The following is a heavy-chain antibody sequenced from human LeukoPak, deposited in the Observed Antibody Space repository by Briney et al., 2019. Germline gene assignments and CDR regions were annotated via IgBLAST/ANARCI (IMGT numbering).Heavy chain of an antibody. J-gene: IGHJ3*02. CDR3: AKNLLRFLEWLHAFDI. CDR1: GFTFSIHA. CDR2: ISAGGGST. D-gene: IGHD3-3*01. Sequence: GGSLRLSCAASGFTFSIHAMSWVRQAPGKGLEWVSTISAGGGSTYYADSVKGRFTISRDNSKNTLYLQMNSLRAEDTAVYYCAKNLLRFLEWLHAFDIWGQGTMVTVSS. V-gene: IGHV3-23*01.